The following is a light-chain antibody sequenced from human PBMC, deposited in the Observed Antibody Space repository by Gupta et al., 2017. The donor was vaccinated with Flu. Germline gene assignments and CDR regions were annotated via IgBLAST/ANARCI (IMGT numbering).Light chain of an antibody. CDR3: KQYKSYPVT. CDR2: GAS. V-gene: IGKV1-16*02. J-gene: IGKJ5*01. CDR1: HGISNY. Sequence: DIQMTPSPSSLSASVGASVTISCRASHGISNYLAWVQQKPGKAPKSLIYGASSLQSGVPTKFSGRGSGKEFTLTISSLQAEDFATYYCKQYKSYPVTFGQGTRLEIK.